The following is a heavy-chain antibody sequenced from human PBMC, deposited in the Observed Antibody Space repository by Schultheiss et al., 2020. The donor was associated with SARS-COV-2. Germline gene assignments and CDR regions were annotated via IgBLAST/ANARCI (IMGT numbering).Heavy chain of an antibody. CDR1: GGSFSGYY. CDR3: ARGPGLFPVDTAMAGNYYYYMDV. D-gene: IGHD5-18*01. CDR2: INHSGST. V-gene: IGHV4-34*01. Sequence: SETLSLTCAVYGGSFSGYYWSWIRQPPGKGLEWIGEINHSGSTNYNPSLKSRVTISVDTSKNQFSLKLSSVTAADTAVYYCARGPGLFPVDTAMAGNYYYYMDVWGKGTTVTVSS. J-gene: IGHJ6*03.